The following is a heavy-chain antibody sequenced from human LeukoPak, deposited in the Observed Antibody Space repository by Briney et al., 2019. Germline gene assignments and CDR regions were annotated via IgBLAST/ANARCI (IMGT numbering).Heavy chain of an antibody. D-gene: IGHD4-17*01. V-gene: IGHV3-33*02. J-gene: IGHJ4*02. CDR1: GFTFSSHG. CDR3: ARDWQHMATVIYYFDY. Sequence: GRCLRLSCAAPGFTFSSHGMHWVRQAPGKVLGWEAAIRSDGSNKNYADSANGRFTISRDNSKNTLFLQMDSLRAEDTAVYYCARDWQHMATVIYYFDYWGQGTLVTVSS. CDR2: IRSDGSNK.